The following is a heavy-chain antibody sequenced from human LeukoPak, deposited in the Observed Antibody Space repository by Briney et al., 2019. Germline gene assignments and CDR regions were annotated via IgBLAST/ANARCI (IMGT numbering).Heavy chain of an antibody. CDR1: GCPISSGDYH. D-gene: IGHD2-15*01. V-gene: IGHV4-31*03. Sequence: SETLTLTCTVSGCPISSGDYHWSRNPQHPGKGLVWLVYINYSGSDSYNPALKIRVTISVDTSKKQFSLKLSSVTAADTAVYYCSRVGVAAKSSRYFDYWGQGTLVTVSS. CDR2: INYSGSD. J-gene: IGHJ4*02. CDR3: SRVGVAAKSSRYFDY.